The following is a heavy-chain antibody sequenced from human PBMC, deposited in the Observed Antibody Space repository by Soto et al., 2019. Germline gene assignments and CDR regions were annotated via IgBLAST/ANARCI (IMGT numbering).Heavy chain of an antibody. Sequence: QVQLQESGPGLVKPSQTLSLTCTVSGGSISSGDYNWNWIRQPPGKGLEWIGYIYYSGNTYYNPSLKSRVTISVDTSKNQFSLKLSSVTAADTAVYYWARDVIRATTLRNAMDVWGQGTTVTVSS. CDR1: GGSISSGDYN. CDR3: ARDVIRATTLRNAMDV. CDR2: IYYSGNT. D-gene: IGHD2-21*01. J-gene: IGHJ6*02. V-gene: IGHV4-30-4*01.